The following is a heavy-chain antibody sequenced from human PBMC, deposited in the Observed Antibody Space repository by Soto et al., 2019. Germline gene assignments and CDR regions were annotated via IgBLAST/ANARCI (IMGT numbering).Heavy chain of an antibody. CDR1: GYTFSDYY. J-gene: IGHJ5*02. V-gene: IGHV1-46*01. CDR2: ISPSGGNT. CDR3: TSPASNTPHWADYGGIFDP. D-gene: IGHD4-17*01. Sequence: ASVKVSCKASGYTFSDYYMHWVRQAPGQGLEWMGIISPSGGNTEFAQKFQGRITMTRDTSTNTVYMDLSSLTSEDTAIYYCTSPASNTPHWADYGGIFDPWGQGTLVTVSS.